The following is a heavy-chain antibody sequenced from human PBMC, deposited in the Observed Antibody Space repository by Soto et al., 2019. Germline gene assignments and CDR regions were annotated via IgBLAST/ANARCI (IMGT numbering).Heavy chain of an antibody. CDR2: IIPIFGTA. CDR1: GGTFSSYA. CDR3: ARDSPPTYDFWSGYSKPYNWFDP. J-gene: IGHJ5*02. D-gene: IGHD3-3*01. V-gene: IGHV1-69*13. Sequence: SVNVSCKXSGGTFSSYAISWVRQAPGQGLEWMGGIIPIFGTANYAQKFQGRVTITADESTSTAYMELSSLRSEDTAVYYCARDSPPTYDFWSGYSKPYNWFDPWGQGTLVTVSS.